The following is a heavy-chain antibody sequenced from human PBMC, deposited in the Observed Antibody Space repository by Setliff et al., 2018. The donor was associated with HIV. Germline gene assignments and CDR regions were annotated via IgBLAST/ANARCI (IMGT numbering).Heavy chain of an antibody. CDR3: ARVPYRSAWFSGGHDAFDI. V-gene: IGHV1-8*02. CDR1: GYTFSSQD. D-gene: IGHD6-19*01. CDR2: VNPKSGNT. Sequence: ASVKVSCKASGYTFSSQDINWVRQATGQGLEWMGWVNPKSGNTGYAQKFQGRVTMSRNTAISTAYMEMRSLRSDDTAVYFCARVPYRSAWFSGGHDAFDIWGQGTTVTVS. J-gene: IGHJ3*02.